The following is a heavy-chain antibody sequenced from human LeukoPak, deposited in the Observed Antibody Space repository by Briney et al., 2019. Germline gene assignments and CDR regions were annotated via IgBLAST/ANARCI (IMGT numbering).Heavy chain of an antibody. Sequence: SETLSLTCTVSGGSISSSSYYWGWIRQPPGKGLEWIGIIYYSGSTYYNPSLKSRVTIPVDTSKTQLYLKLRSVTAADPGLYYCAREGRIYRSRSLAHWGQGPLVSVSS. CDR1: GGSISSSSYY. D-gene: IGHD6-13*01. CDR2: IYYSGST. J-gene: IGHJ4*02. V-gene: IGHV4-39*02. CDR3: AREGRIYRSRSLAH.